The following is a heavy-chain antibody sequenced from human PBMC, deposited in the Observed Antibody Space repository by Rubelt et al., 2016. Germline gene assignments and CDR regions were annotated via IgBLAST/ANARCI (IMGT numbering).Heavy chain of an antibody. CDR2: VYYTGHT. V-gene: IGHV4-39*07. CDR1: GGSISSSSFY. CDR3: VKMIVGATGD. D-gene: IGHD1-26*01. Sequence: QLQLQESGPGLVKPSETLSLTCTVSGGSISSSSFYWGWIRRSPGKGLEWIGTVYYTGHTYYRPSLKSRVTISIDTSNNRFSRGLRSVTAADTALYYCVKMIVGATGDWGQGTQVTVSS. J-gene: IGHJ4*02.